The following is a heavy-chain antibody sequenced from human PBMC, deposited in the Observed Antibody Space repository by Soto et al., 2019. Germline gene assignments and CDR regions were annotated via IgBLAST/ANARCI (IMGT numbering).Heavy chain of an antibody. J-gene: IGHJ4*02. V-gene: IGHV5-51*01. Sequence: PGESLKISCKGSGYSFTSYWIGWVRQMPGKGLEWMGIIYPGDSDTRYSPSFQGQVTISADKSISTAYLQWSSLKASDTAMYYCARLLGVEMATIDFDYWGQGTLVTVSS. CDR1: GYSFTSYW. D-gene: IGHD5-12*01. CDR3: ARLLGVEMATIDFDY. CDR2: IYPGDSDT.